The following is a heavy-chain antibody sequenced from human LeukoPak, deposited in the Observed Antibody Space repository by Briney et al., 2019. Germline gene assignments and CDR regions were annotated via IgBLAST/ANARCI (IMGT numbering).Heavy chain of an antibody. CDR1: GFTFSSYA. CDR2: ISYAGSNK. V-gene: IGHV3-30-3*01. Sequence: GGSLRLSCAASGFTFSSYAMHWVRQAPGKGLEWVAVISYAGSNKYYADSVKGRFTISRDNSKNTLYLQMNSLRAEDTAVYYCARDAYATGSTDYWGQGTLVTVSS. CDR3: ARDAYATGSTDY. D-gene: IGHD1-7*01. J-gene: IGHJ4*02.